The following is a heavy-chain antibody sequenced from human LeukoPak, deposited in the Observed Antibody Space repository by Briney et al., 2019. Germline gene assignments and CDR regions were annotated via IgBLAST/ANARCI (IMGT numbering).Heavy chain of an antibody. J-gene: IGHJ4*02. Sequence: PGGSLRLSCAASGFTFSSYSMNWVRQAPGKGLEWVSSISSSSSYIYYADSVKGRFTISRDNAKNSLYLQMNSLRAEDTAVYYCARALTGYYAVGYWGQGTQVTVSS. CDR3: ARALTGYYAVGY. V-gene: IGHV3-21*01. CDR1: GFTFSSYS. D-gene: IGHD3-9*01. CDR2: ISSSSSYI.